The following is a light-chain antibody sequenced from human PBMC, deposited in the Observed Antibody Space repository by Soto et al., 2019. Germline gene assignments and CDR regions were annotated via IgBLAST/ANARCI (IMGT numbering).Light chain of an antibody. Sequence: EIVMTQSPATLSVSPGERATLSCRASHRVSSYLAWYQQKPCQAPRLIIFATSTRATGIPARFSGSGSGTEFTLTINSLQSEDFAVYYCQQYNNWPMWTFGQGTKLDIK. J-gene: IGKJ1*01. CDR2: ATS. V-gene: IGKV3-15*01. CDR3: QQYNNWPMWT. CDR1: HRVSSY.